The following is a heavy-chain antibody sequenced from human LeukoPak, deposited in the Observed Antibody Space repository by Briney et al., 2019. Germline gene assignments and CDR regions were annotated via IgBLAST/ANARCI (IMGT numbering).Heavy chain of an antibody. J-gene: IGHJ4*02. D-gene: IGHD4-17*01. V-gene: IGHV3-30*18. CDR2: ISNDGATK. CDR1: GFMFSDYA. CDR3: AKPNYGSYFDF. Sequence: GGSLRLSCAVSGFMFSDYAIHWVRQPPGKGLEWVAFISNDGATKVYSDSVKGRFTISRDNSKNTVFLQLSRLSAADSALYYCAKPNYGSYFDFWGPGSLVTVSS.